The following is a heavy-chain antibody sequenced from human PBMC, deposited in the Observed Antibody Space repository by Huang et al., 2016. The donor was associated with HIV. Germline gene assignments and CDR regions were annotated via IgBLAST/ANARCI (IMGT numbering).Heavy chain of an antibody. V-gene: IGHV4-39*01. CDR1: GGSISSSSYY. D-gene: IGHD6-19*01. CDR3: ARHGRVAGHYYNNMDV. CDR2: IYYSGNT. Sequence: LQLQESGPGLVKSSETLSLICTVSGGSISSSSYYWGWLRQPPGKGPEWIGSIYYSGNTYYNPPLKSRVTISVDTSKNQFSLKVNPVTAADTAVYYCARHGRVAGHYYNNMDVWGRGTTVTVSS. J-gene: IGHJ6*02.